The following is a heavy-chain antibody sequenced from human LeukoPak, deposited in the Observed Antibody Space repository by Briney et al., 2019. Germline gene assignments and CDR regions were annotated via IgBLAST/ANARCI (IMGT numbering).Heavy chain of an antibody. CDR3: ARDVYCSGCSFYY. Sequence: ASVKVSCKASGGTFSSYAISWVRQAPGQGLEWMGRIIPILGIANYAQKFQGRVTITADKSTSTAYMELSSLRSEDTAVYYCARDVYCSGCSFYYWGQGTLVTVSS. CDR2: IIPILGIA. V-gene: IGHV1-69*04. D-gene: IGHD2-15*01. CDR1: GGTFSSYA. J-gene: IGHJ4*02.